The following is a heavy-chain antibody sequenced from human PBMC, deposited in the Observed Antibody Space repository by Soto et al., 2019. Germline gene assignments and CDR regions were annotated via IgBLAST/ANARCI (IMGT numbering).Heavy chain of an antibody. D-gene: IGHD5-18*01. CDR3: ARDRLMATAGTARHYFGLDV. J-gene: IGHJ6*02. CDR1: GCSISSGGYY. V-gene: IGHV4-31*03. CDR2: IYYSGNT. Sequence: SETLSLTCPVSGCSISSGGYYWSWVRQNPRRGLEWIGNIYYSGNTYYNPSLKSRLTISVDTSKNQFSLNLSSVTAADTAVYYCARDRLMATAGTARHYFGLDVGGQGTTVTVSS.